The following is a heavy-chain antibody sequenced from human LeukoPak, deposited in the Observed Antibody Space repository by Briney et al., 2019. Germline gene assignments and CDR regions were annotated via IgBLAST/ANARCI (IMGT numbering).Heavy chain of an antibody. D-gene: IGHD2-15*01. Sequence: PSGTLSLTCAVSGGSISSGGYYWSWIRQHPGKGLEWIGYIYYSGSTYYNPSLKSRVTISVDTSKNQFSLKLSSVTAADTAAYYCARGEVVAANFDYWGQGTLVTVSS. CDR1: GGSISSGGYY. V-gene: IGHV4-31*11. J-gene: IGHJ4*02. CDR2: IYYSGST. CDR3: ARGEVVAANFDY.